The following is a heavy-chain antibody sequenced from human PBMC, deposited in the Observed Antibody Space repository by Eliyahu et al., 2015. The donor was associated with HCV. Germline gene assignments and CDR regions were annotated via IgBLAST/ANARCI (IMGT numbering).Heavy chain of an antibody. CDR2: XIPILGIA. CDR1: GGTFTSYT. Sequence: QVQLVQSGAEVKEPGSSVKVSCKASGGTFTSYTSSWVRQAPGQGLEWMGXXIPILGIANYAQKFQXRVTXTADKFTSTAYMXLSSLRSEDTALYYCARMEGILGDYVWGSYSPAFDIWGQGTRVTVSS. V-gene: IGHV1-69*02. D-gene: IGHD3-16*01. CDR3: ARMEGILGDYVWGSYSPAFDI. J-gene: IGHJ3*02.